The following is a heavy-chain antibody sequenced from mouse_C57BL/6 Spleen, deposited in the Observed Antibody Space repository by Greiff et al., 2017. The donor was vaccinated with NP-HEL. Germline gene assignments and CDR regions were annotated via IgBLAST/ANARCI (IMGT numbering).Heavy chain of an antibody. CDR3: ARSPTVVAPWAMDY. D-gene: IGHD1-1*01. V-gene: IGHV1-52*01. CDR1: GYTFTSYW. J-gene: IGHJ4*01. Sequence: QVQLQQPGAELVRPGSSVKLSCKASGYTFTSYWMHWVKQRPIQGLEWIGNIDPSDSETHYNQKFKDKATLTVDKSSSTAYMQLSSLTSEDSAVYYCARSPTVVAPWAMDYWGQGTSVTVSS. CDR2: IDPSDSET.